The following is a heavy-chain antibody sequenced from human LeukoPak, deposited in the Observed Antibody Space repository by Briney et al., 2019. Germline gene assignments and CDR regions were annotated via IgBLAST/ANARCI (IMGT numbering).Heavy chain of an antibody. V-gene: IGHV3-11*01. CDR1: GFSISDYY. Sequence: GGSLRLSCAASGFSISDYYMSWIRQDPGKGLEWLSYISGSGDTVYYGDSVEDRFTISRDNTKNSVFLQMNSLRVDDTAVYYCARAQGGRHYFYYYGLDVWGQGTTVTVSS. CDR3: ARAQGGRHYFYYYGLDV. J-gene: IGHJ6*02. D-gene: IGHD2-15*01. CDR2: ISGSGDTV.